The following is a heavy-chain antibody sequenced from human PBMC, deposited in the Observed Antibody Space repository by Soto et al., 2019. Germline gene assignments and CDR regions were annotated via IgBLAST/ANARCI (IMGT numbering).Heavy chain of an antibody. J-gene: IGHJ5*02. D-gene: IGHD5-18*01. CDR1: GGSISNYY. CDR2: FYYGGSS. V-gene: IGHV4-59*01. CDR3: ACLPRGYSFDAGGS. Sequence: SETLSLTCTVSGGSISNYYWNWIRQPPGKGLEWIGYFYYGGSSNYNPSLKSRVTISGDTSSNQFSLKLSSVTAADTAVYYCACLPRGYSFDAGGSWGQGTLVTVSS.